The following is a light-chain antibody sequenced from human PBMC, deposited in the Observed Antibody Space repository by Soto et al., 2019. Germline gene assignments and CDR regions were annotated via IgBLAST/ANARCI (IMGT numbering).Light chain of an antibody. J-gene: IGLJ2*01. CDR2: GNS. V-gene: IGLV1-40*01. CDR3: QSYDSSLSAHVV. CDR1: SSNIGAGYD. Sequence: SVLTQPPSVSGAPGQRVTISCTGSSSNIGAGYDVHWYQQLPGTAPKLLIYGNSNRPSGVPDRFSGSKSGTSASLAITGLQAEDEADYYCQSYDSSLSAHVVFGGGTQLTVL.